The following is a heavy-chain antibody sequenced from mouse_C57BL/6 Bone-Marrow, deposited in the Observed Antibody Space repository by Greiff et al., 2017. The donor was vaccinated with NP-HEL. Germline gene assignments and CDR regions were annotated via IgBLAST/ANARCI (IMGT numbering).Heavy chain of an antibody. Sequence: EVMLVESGGGLVKPGGSLKLSCAASGFTFSSYAMSWVRQTPEKRLEWVATISDGGSYTYYPDNVKGRFTISRDNAKNNLYLQMSHLKSEDTAMYYCARDRHYSNYDAMDYWGQGTSVTVSS. V-gene: IGHV5-4*01. CDR1: GFTFSSYA. J-gene: IGHJ4*01. CDR2: ISDGGSYT. D-gene: IGHD2-5*01. CDR3: ARDRHYSNYDAMDY.